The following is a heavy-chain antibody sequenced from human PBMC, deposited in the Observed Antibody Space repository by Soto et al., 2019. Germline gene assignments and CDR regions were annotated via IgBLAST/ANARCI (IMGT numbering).Heavy chain of an antibody. CDR3: ARDGYSSSSADFDY. V-gene: IGHV1-69*04. D-gene: IGHD6-6*01. J-gene: IGHJ3*01. Sequence: ASVKVSCKASGGTFSSYTISWVRQAPGQGLEWMGRIIPSLGIANYAQKFQGRVTITADKSTSTAYMELSSLRSEDTAVYYCARDGYSSSSADFDYWGQGTMVTVSS. CDR1: GGTFSSYT. CDR2: IIPSLGIA.